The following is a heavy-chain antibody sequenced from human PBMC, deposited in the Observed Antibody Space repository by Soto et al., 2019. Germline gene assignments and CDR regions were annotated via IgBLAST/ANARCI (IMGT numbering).Heavy chain of an antibody. CDR3: ARGIFGVVIADYYYYYMDV. V-gene: IGHV1-8*01. D-gene: IGHD3-3*01. CDR2: MNPNSGNT. CDR1: GYTFTSYD. J-gene: IGHJ6*03. Sequence: ASVKVSCKASGYTFTSYDINWVRPATGQGLEWMGWMNPNSGNTGYAQKFQGRVTMTRNTSISTAYMELSSLRSEDTAVYYCARGIFGVVIADYYYYYMDVWGKGTTVTVSS.